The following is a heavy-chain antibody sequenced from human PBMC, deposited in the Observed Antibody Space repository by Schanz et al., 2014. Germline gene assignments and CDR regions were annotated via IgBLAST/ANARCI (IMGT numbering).Heavy chain of an antibody. V-gene: IGHV3-48*01. CDR1: GFSLDIFA. CDR3: AKYRGYYRVSGSYRELEY. Sequence: EVQLVESGGGLVEPGGSLRLSCATSGFSLDIFAVSWVRQAPGKGPEWVSYIRSSSTPIYYADSVKGRFTISRDNAKNSLYLQMNSLRPEDTAVYYCAKYRGYYRVSGSYRELEYWGQGTLXTVSS. CDR2: IRSSSTPI. J-gene: IGHJ4*02. D-gene: IGHD3-10*01.